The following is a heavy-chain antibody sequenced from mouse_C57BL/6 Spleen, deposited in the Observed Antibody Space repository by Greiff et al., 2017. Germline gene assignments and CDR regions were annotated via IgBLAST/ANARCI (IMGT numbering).Heavy chain of an antibody. Sequence: QVHVKQSGAELVKPGASVKISCKASGYAFSSYWMNWVKQRPGKGLEWIGQIYPGDGDTNYNGKFKGKATLTADKSSSTAYMQLSSLTSEDSAVYFCAREGVYYGNYGGFDYWGQGTTLTVSS. D-gene: IGHD2-1*01. CDR3: AREGVYYGNYGGFDY. CDR1: GYAFSSYW. V-gene: IGHV1-80*01. J-gene: IGHJ2*01. CDR2: IYPGDGDT.